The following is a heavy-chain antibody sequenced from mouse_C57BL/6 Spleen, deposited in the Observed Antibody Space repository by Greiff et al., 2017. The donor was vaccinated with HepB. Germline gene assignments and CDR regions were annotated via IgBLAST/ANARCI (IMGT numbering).Heavy chain of an antibody. CDR2: ISDGGSYT. D-gene: IGHD1-1*02. CDR3: ARDLDYGFDY. Sequence: EVHLVESGGGLVKPGGSLKLSCAASGFTFSSYAMSWVRQTPEKRLEWVATISDGGSYTYYPDNVKGRFTISRDNAKNNLYLQMSHLKSEDTAMYYCARDLDYGFDYWGQGTTLTVSS. CDR1: GFTFSSYA. J-gene: IGHJ2*01. V-gene: IGHV5-4*01.